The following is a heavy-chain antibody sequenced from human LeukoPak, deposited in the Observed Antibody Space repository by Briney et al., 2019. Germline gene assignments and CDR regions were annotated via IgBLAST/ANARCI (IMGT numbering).Heavy chain of an antibody. J-gene: IGHJ5*02. Sequence: ASVKVSCKASGYTFTSYGISWVRQAPGQGLEWMGWISAYNGNTIYAQKLQGRVTMTTDTSTSTAYMELRSLRSDDTAVYYCARRRYCSSTSCYRGWFDPWGQGTLVTVSS. CDR1: GYTFTSYG. V-gene: IGHV1-18*01. D-gene: IGHD2-2*01. CDR3: ARRRYCSSTSCYRGWFDP. CDR2: ISAYNGNT.